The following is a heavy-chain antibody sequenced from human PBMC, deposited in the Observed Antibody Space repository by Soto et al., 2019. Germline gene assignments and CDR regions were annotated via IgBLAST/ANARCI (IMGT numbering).Heavy chain of an antibody. V-gene: IGHV4-34*01. Sequence: KPSETLSLTCAVYGGSFSGYYWSWIRQPPGKGLERIGEINHSGSTNYNPSLKSRVTISVDTSKNQFSLKLSSVTAADTAVYSGARRGRDGYNFDNWGQGTLVAASS. CDR3: ARRGRDGYNFDN. CDR2: INHSGST. CDR1: GGSFSGYY. J-gene: IGHJ5*02. D-gene: IGHD6-25*01.